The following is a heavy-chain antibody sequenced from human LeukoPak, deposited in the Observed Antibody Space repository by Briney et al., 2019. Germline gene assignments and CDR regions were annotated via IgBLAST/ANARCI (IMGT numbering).Heavy chain of an antibody. V-gene: IGHV3-23*01. CDR3: AKVLNPLLSYYFDY. Sequence: GGSLRLSCAASGFTFSIYAMSWVRQAPGKGLEWVSAISGSGGSTYYADSVKGRFTISRDNSKNTLYLQMNSLRAEDTAVYYCAKVLNPLLSYYFDYWGQGTLVTVSS. J-gene: IGHJ4*02. D-gene: IGHD2-2*02. CDR2: ISGSGGST. CDR1: GFTFSIYA.